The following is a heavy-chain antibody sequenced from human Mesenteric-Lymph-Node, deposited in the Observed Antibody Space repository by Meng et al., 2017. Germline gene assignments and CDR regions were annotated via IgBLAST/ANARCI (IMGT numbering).Heavy chain of an antibody. CDR2: IDYRGST. CDR3: RRWVVPTTCDS. Sequence: SETLSLTCTVSGGSISSSSHYWGWIRQPPGKGLEWIGCIDYRGSTYYNPSLKSRVTISVDTSKNQFSLQRSAVPAADTAVYYCRRWVVPTTCDSWGQGTLVTVSS. V-gene: IGHV4-39*07. J-gene: IGHJ5*01. D-gene: IGHD5-12*01. CDR1: GGSISSSSHY.